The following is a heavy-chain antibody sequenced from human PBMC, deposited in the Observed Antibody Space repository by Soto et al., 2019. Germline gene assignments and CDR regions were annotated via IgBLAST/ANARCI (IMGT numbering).Heavy chain of an antibody. Sequence: GASVKVSCKASGGTFSSYAISWVRQAPGQGLEWMGGIIPIFGTANYAQKFQGRVTITTDESTSTAYMELSSLRSEDTAVYYCARAGYSNYGDYGMDVWGQGTTVTVSS. CDR2: IIPIFGTA. CDR3: ARAGYSNYGDYGMDV. J-gene: IGHJ6*02. V-gene: IGHV1-69*05. D-gene: IGHD4-4*01. CDR1: GGTFSSYA.